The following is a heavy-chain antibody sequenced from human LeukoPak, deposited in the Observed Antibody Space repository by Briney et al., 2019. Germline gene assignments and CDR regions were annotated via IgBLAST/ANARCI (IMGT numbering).Heavy chain of an antibody. CDR2: ISSNGGST. CDR3: ARDLYESSGLDAFDI. V-gene: IGHV3-64*01. CDR1: GFTFSSYA. D-gene: IGHD3-22*01. Sequence: GGSLRPSCVASGFTFSSYAMHWVRQAPGKGLEYVSAISSNGGSTYYANSVKGRFTISRDNSKNTLYLQMGSLRAEDMAVYYCARDLYESSGLDAFDIWGQGTMVTVSS. J-gene: IGHJ3*02.